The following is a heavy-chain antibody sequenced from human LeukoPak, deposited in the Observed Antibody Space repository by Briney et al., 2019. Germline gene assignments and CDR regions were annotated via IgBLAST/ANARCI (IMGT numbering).Heavy chain of an antibody. Sequence: SETLSLTCTVSVGSISSYYWSWIRQPPGKGLEWIGYIYYSGSTNYNPSLTSRVTISVDTSKNQFSLKLSSVTAADTAVYYCASVSAAGYFDYWGQGTLVTVSS. J-gene: IGHJ4*02. D-gene: IGHD6-13*01. V-gene: IGHV4-59*01. CDR3: ASVSAAGYFDY. CDR1: VGSISSYY. CDR2: IYYSGST.